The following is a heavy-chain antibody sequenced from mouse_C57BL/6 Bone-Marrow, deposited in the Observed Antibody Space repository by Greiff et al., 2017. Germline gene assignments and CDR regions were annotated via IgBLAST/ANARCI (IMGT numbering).Heavy chain of an antibody. V-gene: IGHV3-6*01. J-gene: IGHJ2*01. CDR1: GYSITRGYY. Sequence: EVQLQESGPGLVKPSQSLSLTCSVTGYSITRGYYWTWIRQFPGTKLEWMGYISYDGSNNYNPSLKNRISITRDTSKNQFFLKLDSVTTEDTATLYCSLATVVATDYWRQGTTLTVSS. CDR2: ISYDGSN. CDR3: SLATVVATDY. D-gene: IGHD1-1*01.